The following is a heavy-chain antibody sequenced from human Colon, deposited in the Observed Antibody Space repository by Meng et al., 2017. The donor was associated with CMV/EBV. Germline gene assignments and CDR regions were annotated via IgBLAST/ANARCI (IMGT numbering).Heavy chain of an antibody. CDR1: GSTFSSHH. D-gene: IGHD2-8*02. V-gene: IGHV3-48*03. CDR2: ILSSGTAI. CDR3: ARILLGSRGADY. J-gene: IGHJ4*02. Sequence: GESLKISCAASGSTFSSHHMNWVRQAPGKGLEWISFILSSGTAIYYADSLKGRFTISRDNAKNSLYLQINSLRVEDTAIYYCARILLGSRGADYWGQGTLVTVSS.